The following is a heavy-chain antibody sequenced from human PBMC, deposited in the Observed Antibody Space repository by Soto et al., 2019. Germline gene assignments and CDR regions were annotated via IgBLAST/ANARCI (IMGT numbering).Heavy chain of an antibody. D-gene: IGHD3-3*01. Sequence: PSETLSLTCAVSGYSISSGYYWGWIRQPPGEGLEWIGSIYHSGSTYYNPSLKSRVTISVDTSKNQFSLKLSSVTAADTAVYYCARAGRDYDFWSGYLGGEENHYYFDYWGQGTLVTVSS. CDR3: ARAGRDYDFWSGYLGGEENHYYFDY. CDR1: GYSISSGYY. CDR2: IYHSGST. V-gene: IGHV4-38-2*01. J-gene: IGHJ4*02.